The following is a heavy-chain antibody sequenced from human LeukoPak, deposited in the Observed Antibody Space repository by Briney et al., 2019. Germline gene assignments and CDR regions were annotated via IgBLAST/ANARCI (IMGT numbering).Heavy chain of an antibody. CDR2: TSYDGSNK. Sequence: GGSLRLSCAASGFTFSSYGMHWVRQAPGKGLEWVAVTSYDGSNKYYADSVKGRFTISRDNSKNTLYLQMNSLRAEDTAVYYCAKDRPFVVVVAATPPLFDYWGQGTLVTVSS. CDR1: GFTFSSYG. CDR3: AKDRPFVVVVAATPPLFDY. V-gene: IGHV3-30*18. J-gene: IGHJ4*02. D-gene: IGHD2-15*01.